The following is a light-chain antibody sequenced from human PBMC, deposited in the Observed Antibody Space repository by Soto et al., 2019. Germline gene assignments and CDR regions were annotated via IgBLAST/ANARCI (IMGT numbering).Light chain of an antibody. J-gene: IGLJ2*01. CDR1: SSNIGAPYD. V-gene: IGLV1-40*01. CDR3: QSYDRSLSGSI. Sequence: QSVLTQPPSVCGAPEQRVTISCSGSSSNIGAPYDVHWYQQLPGTAPKLLIYANTNRPSGVPDRFSGSKSGTSASLAITGLQAEDEADYYCQSYDRSLSGSIFGGGTKLTVL. CDR2: ANT.